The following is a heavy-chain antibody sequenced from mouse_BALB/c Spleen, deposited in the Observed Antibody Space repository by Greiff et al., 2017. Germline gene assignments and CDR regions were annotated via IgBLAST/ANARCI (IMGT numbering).Heavy chain of an antibody. J-gene: IGHJ2*01. CDR3: ASHYYGNY. Sequence: VKLQQSGPELVKPGASVKMSCKASGYTFTDYVISWVKQRTGQGLEWIGEIYPGSGSTYYNEKFKGKATLTADKSSNTAYMQLSSLTSEDSAVYFCASHYYGNYWGQGTTLTVSS. CDR1: GYTFTDYV. V-gene: IGHV1-77*01. D-gene: IGHD1-1*01. CDR2: IYPGSGST.